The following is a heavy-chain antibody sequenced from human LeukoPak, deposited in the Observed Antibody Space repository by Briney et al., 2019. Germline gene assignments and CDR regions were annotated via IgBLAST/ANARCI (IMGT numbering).Heavy chain of an antibody. V-gene: IGHV3-21*01. D-gene: IGHD1-26*01. CDR2: ISGSSTYI. Sequence: PGGSLRLSCSASGFTFSTYTMNWVRQAPGKGLEWVSSISGSSTYIYYADSVKGRCTISRDNAKNSLYLQMNSLRAEDTAVYYCARDKRGANWFDPWGQETLVTVSS. CDR1: GFTFSTYT. J-gene: IGHJ5*02. CDR3: ARDKRGANWFDP.